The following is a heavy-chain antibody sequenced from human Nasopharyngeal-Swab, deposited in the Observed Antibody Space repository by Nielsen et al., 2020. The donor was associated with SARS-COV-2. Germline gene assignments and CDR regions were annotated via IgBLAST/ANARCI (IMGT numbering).Heavy chain of an antibody. V-gene: IGHV3-23*01. CDR1: GFTFSSYA. CDR3: AKDLGVESPLWFDY. Sequence: GESLKISCTASGFTFSSYAMSWVRQAPGKGLAWVSEISGSGGSTYYAESVKGRFTISRDNSKNTLYLQMSSLRAEDTAIYYCAKDLGVESPLWFDYWGQGTLPTVSS. J-gene: IGHJ4*02. CDR2: ISGSGGST. D-gene: IGHD4-23*01.